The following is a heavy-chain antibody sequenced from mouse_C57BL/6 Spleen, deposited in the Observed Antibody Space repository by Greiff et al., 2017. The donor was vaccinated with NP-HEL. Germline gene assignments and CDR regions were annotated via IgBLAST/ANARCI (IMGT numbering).Heavy chain of an antibody. J-gene: IGHJ2*01. CDR2: ISSGSSTI. CDR3: ARKDHYGSSWYFDY. Sequence: EVKVVESGGGLVKPGGSLKLSCAASGFTFSDYGMHWVRQAPEKGLEWVAYISSGSSTIYYADTVKGRFTISRDNAKNTLFLQMTSLRSEDTAMYYCARKDHYGSSWYFDYWGQGTTLTVSS. D-gene: IGHD1-1*01. V-gene: IGHV5-17*01. CDR1: GFTFSDYG.